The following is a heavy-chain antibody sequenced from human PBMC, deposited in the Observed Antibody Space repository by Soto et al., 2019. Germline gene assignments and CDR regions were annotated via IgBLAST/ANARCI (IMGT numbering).Heavy chain of an antibody. CDR3: ARDLAWKRGKVGRYYYGMDV. J-gene: IGHJ6*02. CDR1: GFIFSDYY. CDR2: ISTRSTYT. D-gene: IGHD1-1*01. Sequence: LRLSCAASGFIFSDYYMSWVRQTPGKGLEWISYISTRSTYTNYADSVKGRFTISRDNTKNSLYLQMDSLRVEDTAVYYCARDLAWKRGKVGRYYYGMDVWGQGTTVTVSS. V-gene: IGHV3-11*06.